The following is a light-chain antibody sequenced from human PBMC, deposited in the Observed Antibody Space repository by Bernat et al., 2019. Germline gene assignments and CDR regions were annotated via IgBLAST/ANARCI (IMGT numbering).Light chain of an antibody. Sequence: DIQMTQSPSSLSASVGDRVTITCRASQSISSYLNWYQQKPGKAPKLLIYAASSLQSGVPSRFSGSGSGTAFTLTISSLQPDDFATYYCQQSYSTLLFTFGPGTKVDIK. CDR3: QQSYSTLLFT. V-gene: IGKV1-39*01. J-gene: IGKJ3*01. CDR1: QSISSY. CDR2: AAS.